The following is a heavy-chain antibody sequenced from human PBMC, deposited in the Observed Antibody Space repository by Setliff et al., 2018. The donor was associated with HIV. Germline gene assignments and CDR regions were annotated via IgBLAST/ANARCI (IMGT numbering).Heavy chain of an antibody. Sequence: PSETLSLTCGVDDGSFSGYSWSWIRQSPGKGLEWIGDVSRGGSTTYNPSLTGRVSVSVDTSKSQFSLKLTNVTAADAAVYYCARAVCPSLNCYSFFNYWGHGSLVTVSS. D-gene: IGHD2-15*01. J-gene: IGHJ4*01. CDR2: VSRGGST. V-gene: IGHV4-34*01. CDR1: DGSFSGYS. CDR3: ARAVCPSLNCYSFFNY.